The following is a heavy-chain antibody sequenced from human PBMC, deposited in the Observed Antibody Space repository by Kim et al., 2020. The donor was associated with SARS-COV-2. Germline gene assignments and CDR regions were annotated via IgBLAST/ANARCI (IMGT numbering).Heavy chain of an antibody. CDR3: ARVALGYCSSTSCHKGFDP. J-gene: IGHJ5*02. CDR1: GGSIRSYY. D-gene: IGHD2-2*01. CDR2: IYYSGST. Sequence: SETLSLTCIVSGGSIRSYYWSWIRQPPGKGLEWIGDIYYSGSTNYNPSLKSRVTISVDTSKNQFSLKLSSVTAADTAVYYCARVALGYCSSTSCHKGFDPWGQGTLVTVSS. V-gene: IGHV4-59*01.